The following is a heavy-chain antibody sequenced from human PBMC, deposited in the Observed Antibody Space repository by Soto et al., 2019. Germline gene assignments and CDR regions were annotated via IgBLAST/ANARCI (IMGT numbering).Heavy chain of an antibody. J-gene: IGHJ4*02. V-gene: IGHV3-72*01. CDR2: TKDKAYSYTT. CDR1: GLSLRDVF. D-gene: IGHD3-10*01. CDR3: ASIRGVFGY. Sequence: EVQLVESGGDLVQPGGSLRLSCAASGLSLRDVFIDWVRQAPGKGLEWVGRTKDKAYSYTTEYAASVKGRFTISRDDLRNSVFLQMSSLKTEDTAVYYCASIRGVFGYWGQGTLVTVSS.